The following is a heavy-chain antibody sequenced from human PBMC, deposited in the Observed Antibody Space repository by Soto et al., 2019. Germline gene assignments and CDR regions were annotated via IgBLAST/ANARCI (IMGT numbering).Heavy chain of an antibody. CDR3: ARVTMVIRDSDHFGVGV. V-gene: IGHV4-38-2*02. CDR2: ISHTGTT. D-gene: IGHD4-17*01. J-gene: IGHJ6*02. Sequence: PSETLSLTCLVSGFPISSPYSWGWIRQPPGKGLEWIGSISHTGTTSYSPSLTSRVSISVDTSKNQVSLKLTSVTAADTAVYFCARVTMVIRDSDHFGVGVWGHGTTVTVS. CDR1: GFPISSPYS.